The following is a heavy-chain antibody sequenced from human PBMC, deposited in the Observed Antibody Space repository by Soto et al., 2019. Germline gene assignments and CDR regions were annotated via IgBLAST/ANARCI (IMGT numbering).Heavy chain of an antibody. V-gene: IGHV3-48*02. CDR3: ARGRANYYFDF. CDR2: ISGGGVPV. CDR1: GFTFSRYS. J-gene: IGHJ4*02. Sequence: GGSLRLSCKASGFTFSRYSMDWVRQAPGKGLEWIAYISGGGVPVYYADSVKGRFTISRDNAKNSLYLQLNHLRDEDTAIYYCARGRANYYFDFWGQGALVTVSS. D-gene: IGHD1-1*01.